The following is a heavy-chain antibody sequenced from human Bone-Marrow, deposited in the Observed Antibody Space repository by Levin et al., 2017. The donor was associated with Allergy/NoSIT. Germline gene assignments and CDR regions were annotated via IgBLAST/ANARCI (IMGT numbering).Heavy chain of an antibody. D-gene: IGHD3-22*01. V-gene: IGHV3-53*01. CDR3: ARNQYYYDSSGPLYYFDY. CDR2: IYSGGST. Sequence: GGSLRLSCAASGFTVSSNYMSWVRQAPGKGLEWVSVIYSGGSTYYADSVKGRFTISRDNSKNTLYLQMNSLRAEDTAVYYCARNQYYYDSSGPLYYFDYWGQGTLVTVSS. CDR1: GFTVSSNY. J-gene: IGHJ4*02.